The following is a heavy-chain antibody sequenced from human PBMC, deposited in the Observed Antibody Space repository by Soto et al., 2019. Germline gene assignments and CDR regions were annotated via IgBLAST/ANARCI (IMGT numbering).Heavy chain of an antibody. J-gene: IGHJ4*02. CDR2: INHSGST. D-gene: IGHD5-12*01. CDR3: ARGEPGYSGYDRALDY. Sequence: SETLSLTCAVYGGSFSGYYWSWIRQPPGKGLEWIGEINHSGSTNYNPSLKSRVTISVDTSKNQFSLKLSSVTAADTAVYYCARGEPGYSGYDRALDYWGQGTLVTSPQ. CDR1: GGSFSGYY. V-gene: IGHV4-34*01.